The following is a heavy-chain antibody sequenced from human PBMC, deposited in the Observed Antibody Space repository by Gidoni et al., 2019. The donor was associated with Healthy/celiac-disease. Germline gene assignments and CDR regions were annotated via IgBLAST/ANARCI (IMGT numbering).Heavy chain of an antibody. V-gene: IGHV3-30-3*01. CDR2: ISYDGSNK. CDR1: GFPFSSYA. J-gene: IGHJ6*02. Sequence: QVQLVESGGGVVQPGRSLRLSCAAPGFPFSSYAMHWVRQAPGKGLEWVAVISYDGSNKYYADSVKGRFTISRDNSKNTLYLQMNSLRAEDTAVYYCARDGKETGTTGYYYYYGMDVWGQGTTVTVSS. CDR3: ARDGKETGTTGYYYYYGMDV. D-gene: IGHD1-7*01.